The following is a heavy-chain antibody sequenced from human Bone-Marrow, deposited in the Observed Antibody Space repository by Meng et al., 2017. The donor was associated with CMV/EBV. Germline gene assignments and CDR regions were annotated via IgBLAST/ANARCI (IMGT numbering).Heavy chain of an antibody. V-gene: IGHV4-61*01. J-gene: IGHJ4*02. Sequence: SETLSLTCTVSGGSVSSGSYYWSWIRQPPGKGLEWIGYIYYSGSTNYNPSLKSRVTISVDTSKNQFSLKLSSVTAADTAVYYCARGLGTPAGRSFDYWGQGTRVTGSS. CDR1: GGSVSSGSYY. CDR3: ARGLGTPAGRSFDY. D-gene: IGHD1-14*01. CDR2: IYYSGST.